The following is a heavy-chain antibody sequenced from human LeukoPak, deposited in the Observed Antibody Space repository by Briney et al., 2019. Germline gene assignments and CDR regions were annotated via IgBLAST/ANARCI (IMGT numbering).Heavy chain of an antibody. J-gene: IGHJ4*02. V-gene: IGHV3-21*01. CDR3: ASSFSSSNY. CDR2: ISFNSSYI. CDR1: GFTFSKNS. Sequence: GGSLRLSCEASGFTFSKNSMNWVRQAPGKGLEWVSSISFNSSYIYYADSVKGRFTISRDNAKNSLYLQMNSLRAEDTAVYYCASSFSSSNYWGQGTLVTVPS. D-gene: IGHD6-6*01.